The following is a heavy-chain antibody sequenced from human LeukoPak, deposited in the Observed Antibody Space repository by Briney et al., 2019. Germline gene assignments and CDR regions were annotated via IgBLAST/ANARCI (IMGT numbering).Heavy chain of an antibody. D-gene: IGHD4-17*01. CDR3: ARDWNGDYVIEN. J-gene: IGHJ4*02. CDR1: GFTFTNYW. CDR2: IKADGSEK. Sequence: GGSLRLSCAASGFTFTNYWMSWVRQAPGKGLEWVANIKADGSEKYYVDSVKGRFTISRDNSKNTLYLQMNSLRVEDMAVYYCARDWNGDYVIENWGQGTLVTVSS. V-gene: IGHV3-7*01.